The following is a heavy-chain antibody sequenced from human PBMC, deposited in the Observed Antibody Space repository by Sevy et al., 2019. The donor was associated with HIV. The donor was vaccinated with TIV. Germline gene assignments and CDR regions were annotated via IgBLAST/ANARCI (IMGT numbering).Heavy chain of an antibody. CDR2: ISAYNGNT. CDR3: ARISGYSSGWPQDYYFDY. CDR1: GYTFTSYG. Sequence: ASVKVSCKASGYTFTSYGISWERQAPGQGLEWMGWISAYNGNTNYAQKLQGRVTMTTDTSTSTAYMELRSLRSDDTAVYYCARISGYSSGWPQDYYFDYWGQGTLVTVSS. V-gene: IGHV1-18*01. J-gene: IGHJ4*02. D-gene: IGHD6-19*01.